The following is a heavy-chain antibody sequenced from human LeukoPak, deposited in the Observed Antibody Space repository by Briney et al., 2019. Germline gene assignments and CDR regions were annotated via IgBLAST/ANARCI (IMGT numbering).Heavy chain of an antibody. J-gene: IGHJ5*02. D-gene: IGHD3-10*01. Sequence: SETLSLTCTVSGGSISSSSYYWAWIRQPPGQGLEWIGSIYYSGTTYYNLSLKSRVTLSVDTSQNQFSLKLSSVTAADTAIYFCARGLGANTWVGNWFDPWGQGTLVTVSP. CDR1: GGSISSSSYY. V-gene: IGHV4-39*01. CDR2: IYYSGTT. CDR3: ARGLGANTWVGNWFDP.